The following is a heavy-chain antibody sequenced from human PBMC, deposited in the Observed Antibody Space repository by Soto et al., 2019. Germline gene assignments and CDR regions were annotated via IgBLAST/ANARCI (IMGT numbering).Heavy chain of an antibody. D-gene: IGHD2-2*01. Sequence: QVQLVQSGAEVKKPGSSVKVSCKASGGTFSNYAISWVRQAPGQGLEWMGGIIPIFNTANYAQKFQGRVTNTADKSTSTAYMELSSLRSEDTAVYYGACGLVVPDGMRYYYYGMDGWGPWKTVNVST. CDR1: GGTFSNYA. CDR2: IIPIFNTA. V-gene: IGHV1-69*06. J-gene: IGHJ6*01. CDR3: ACGLVVPDGMRYYYYGMDG.